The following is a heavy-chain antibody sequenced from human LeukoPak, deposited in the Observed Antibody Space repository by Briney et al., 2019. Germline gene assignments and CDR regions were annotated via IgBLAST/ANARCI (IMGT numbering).Heavy chain of an antibody. CDR1: GASISSSY. V-gene: IGHV4-59*01. CDR2: LSNSGSS. CDR3: ARAQYYGSSSSYSGGFYYMDV. Sequence: SETLSLTCSVSGASISSSYWTWIRQPPGKGLEWIGCLSNSGSSIYNPPLKSRVTISVDMSKNQLSLDLTSVTAADTAVYYCARAQYYGSSSSYSGGFYYMDVWGKGTTVSVSS. J-gene: IGHJ6*03. D-gene: IGHD3-3*01.